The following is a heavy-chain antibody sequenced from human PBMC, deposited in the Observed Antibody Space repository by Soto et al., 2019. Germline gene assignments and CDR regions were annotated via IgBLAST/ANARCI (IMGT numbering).Heavy chain of an antibody. CDR1: GGPIGSYY. V-gene: IGHV4-59*08. D-gene: IGHD1-26*01. CDR3: ARRYGGNLDY. Sequence: QVQLQESGPGLVKPSETLSLTCTVSGGPIGSYYWSWIRQPPGKGLEWLGYIHYSGSTNYNPSLKSRVTISVDTSKNHYSLTLSSVTAADTAVYYCARRYGGNLDYWGQGTLVTVSS. CDR2: IHYSGST. J-gene: IGHJ4*02.